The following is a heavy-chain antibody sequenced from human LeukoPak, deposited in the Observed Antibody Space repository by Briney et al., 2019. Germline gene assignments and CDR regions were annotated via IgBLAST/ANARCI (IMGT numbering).Heavy chain of an antibody. V-gene: IGHV4-4*07. D-gene: IGHD1-26*01. J-gene: IGHJ5*02. Sequence: PSETLSLTCTVSGGSISSYYWSWIRQPAGKGLEWIGRIYAGGSTNYNPSLKSRVTMSVDTSKSQFSLKLISVTAADTAVYYCARDPRGIVGANHNWFDPWGQGTLVTVSS. CDR1: GGSISSYY. CDR2: IYAGGST. CDR3: ARDPRGIVGANHNWFDP.